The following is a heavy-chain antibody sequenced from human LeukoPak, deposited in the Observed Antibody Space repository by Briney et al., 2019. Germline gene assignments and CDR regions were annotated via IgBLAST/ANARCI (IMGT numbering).Heavy chain of an antibody. V-gene: IGHV3-23*01. Sequence: GGSLRLACAASGFTFSSYAMSWVRQAPGKGLEWVSLINDSGGNTYYADSVKGRFTISRDNSKNTLFLQMSSLRAEDTAVYYCAKTSAGIRGGYFDYWGQGTLVTVSS. J-gene: IGHJ4*02. CDR2: INDSGGNT. CDR3: AKTSAGIRGGYFDY. D-gene: IGHD3-10*01. CDR1: GFTFSSYA.